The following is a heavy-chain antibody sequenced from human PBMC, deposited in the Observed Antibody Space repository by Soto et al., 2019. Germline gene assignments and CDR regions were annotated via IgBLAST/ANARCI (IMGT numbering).Heavy chain of an antibody. D-gene: IGHD3-3*01. J-gene: IGHJ6*02. V-gene: IGHV1-69*08. CDR3: AKDESEGGMDV. Sequence: QVQLVQSGAEVKKPGSSVKVSCKTYGSTFSSYSVSWVRQAPGQGLEWMGRIIPTLGIANYAQNLQDRVTITAEKSTNTAYMELGRLRSGDTAVYFCAKDESEGGMDVWGQGTTVTVSS. CDR1: GSTFSSYS. CDR2: IIPTLGIA.